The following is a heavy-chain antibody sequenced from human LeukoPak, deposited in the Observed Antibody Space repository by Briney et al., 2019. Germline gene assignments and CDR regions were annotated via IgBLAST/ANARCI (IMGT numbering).Heavy chain of an antibody. CDR3: ARGGYYYDSSGYHGWYYFDY. V-gene: IGHV4-39*07. CDR1: GGSISSSSYY. J-gene: IGHJ4*02. CDR2: IYYSGST. D-gene: IGHD3-22*01. Sequence: PSETLSLTCTVSGGSISSSSYYWGWIRQPPGKGLEWIGSIYYSGSTYYNPSLKSRVTISVDTSKNQFSLKLSSVTGADTAVYYCARGGYYYDSSGYHGWYYFDYWGQGTLVTVSS.